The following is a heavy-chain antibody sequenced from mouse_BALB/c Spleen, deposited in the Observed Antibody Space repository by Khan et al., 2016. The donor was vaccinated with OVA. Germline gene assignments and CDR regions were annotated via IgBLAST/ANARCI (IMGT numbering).Heavy chain of an antibody. CDR3: ARVYEFFPY. CDR2: VNPNNGDT. V-gene: IGHV1-26*01. Sequence: VRLQQSGPDLVKPGASVKISCKASGYSFTVYYMTWVKQSHGKSPEWIGRVNPNNGDTNYNQNFKGKAILTVDKSSNTAYMELRSLTSEDSAVFYCARVYEFFPYWGQGTLVTVSA. CDR1: GYSFTVYY. J-gene: IGHJ3*01. D-gene: IGHD2-12*01.